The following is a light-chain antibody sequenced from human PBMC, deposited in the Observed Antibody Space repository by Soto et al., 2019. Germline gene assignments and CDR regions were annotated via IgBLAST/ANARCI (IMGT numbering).Light chain of an antibody. J-gene: IGKJ5*01. CDR2: GIS. CDR1: QSVSSN. V-gene: IGKV3D-15*01. CDR3: QQHGQWPIT. Sequence: EIVMTQSPATLSVSPWERATLSCRASQSVSSNLAWYQQKPGQAPRLLIYGISKRATDIPDRFSGSGSGTEFTLTISSLQPEDFATYYCQQHGQWPITFGQGTRLEIK.